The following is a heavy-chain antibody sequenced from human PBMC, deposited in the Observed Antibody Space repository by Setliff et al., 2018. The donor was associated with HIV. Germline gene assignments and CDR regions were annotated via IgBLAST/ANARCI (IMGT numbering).Heavy chain of an antibody. D-gene: IGHD3-16*01. Sequence: ASVKVSCKVYGYTLSELSIHWVRQAPGKGLEWMGGFDPQRGETVYAQNFQGRVTMSEDTSANIVYMELSSLRSEDTAVYYCATDRGGGWFDPWGPGTLVTVSS. J-gene: IGHJ5*02. CDR1: GYTLSELS. CDR2: FDPQRGET. CDR3: ATDRGGGWFDP. V-gene: IGHV1-24*01.